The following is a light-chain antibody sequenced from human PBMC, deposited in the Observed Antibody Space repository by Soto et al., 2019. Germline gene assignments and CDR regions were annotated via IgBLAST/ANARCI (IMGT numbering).Light chain of an antibody. Sequence: DIQMTQSPSTLSASVGDRVTITCRASQSISTWLAWYQQKPGKAPKLLIYDASSLESGVPSRFSGSGSGTEFTLNISSLQPDDFATYYCQQYNSFSGTFAQGTKVDIK. CDR3: QQYNSFSGT. CDR2: DAS. CDR1: QSISTW. J-gene: IGKJ1*01. V-gene: IGKV1-5*01.